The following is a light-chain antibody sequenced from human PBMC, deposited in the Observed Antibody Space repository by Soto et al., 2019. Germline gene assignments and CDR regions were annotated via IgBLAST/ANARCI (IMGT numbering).Light chain of an antibody. J-gene: IGLJ2*01. CDR2: EVS. CDR3: SAYAGSNIVL. Sequence: QSALTQPPSASGSPGQSVTISCTGTSSDVGSYNFVSWYQQHPGKAPKLMICEVSKRPSGVPDRFSGSKLDNTASLTVSGLQAEDEADYYCSAYAGSNIVLFGGGTKLTVL. V-gene: IGLV2-8*01. CDR1: SSDVGSYNF.